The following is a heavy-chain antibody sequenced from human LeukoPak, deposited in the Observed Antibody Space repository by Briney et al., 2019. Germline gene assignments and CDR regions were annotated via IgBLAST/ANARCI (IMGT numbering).Heavy chain of an antibody. D-gene: IGHD3-10*01. Sequence: GRSLRLSCAASGFTFDDYAMHWVRQAPGKGLEWVSGISGNSGTIGYADSVKGRFTISRDNDKNSLYLQMNSLRPEDTALYYCAKEMVRGVIIIGRGMDVWGQGTTVTVSS. CDR1: GFTFDDYA. V-gene: IGHV3-9*01. J-gene: IGHJ6*02. CDR2: ISGNSGTI. CDR3: AKEMVRGVIIIGRGMDV.